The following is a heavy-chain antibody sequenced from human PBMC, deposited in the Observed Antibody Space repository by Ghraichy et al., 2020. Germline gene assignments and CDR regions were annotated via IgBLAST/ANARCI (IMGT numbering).Heavy chain of an antibody. CDR3: ARASRDYYDSSGYPNDAFDI. V-gene: IGHV3-53*01. CDR1: GFTVSSNY. Sequence: ETLSLTCAASGFTVSSNYMSWVRQAPGKGLEWVSVIYSGGSTYYADSVKGRFTISRDNSKNTLYLQMNSLRAEDTAVYYCARASRDYYDSSGYPNDAFDIWGQGTMVTVSS. D-gene: IGHD3-22*01. CDR2: IYSGGST. J-gene: IGHJ3*02.